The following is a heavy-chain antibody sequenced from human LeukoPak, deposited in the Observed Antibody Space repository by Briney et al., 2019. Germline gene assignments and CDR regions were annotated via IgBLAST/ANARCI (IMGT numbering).Heavy chain of an antibody. D-gene: IGHD1-26*01. CDR3: AKNPRNSGQFDY. CDR1: GFTFSSYG. Sequence: PGGSLRLSCAASGFTFSSYGMPWVRQAPGKGLEWVAVISYDGSNKYYADSVKGRFTISRDNSKNTLYLQMNSLRAEDTAVYYCAKNPRNSGQFDYWGQGTLVTVSS. CDR2: ISYDGSNK. V-gene: IGHV3-30*18. J-gene: IGHJ4*02.